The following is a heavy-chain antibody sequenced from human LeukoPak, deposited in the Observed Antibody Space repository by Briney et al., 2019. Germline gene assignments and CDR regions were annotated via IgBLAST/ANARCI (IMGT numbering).Heavy chain of an antibody. CDR3: ARDRGGYDDAFDI. J-gene: IGHJ3*02. Sequence: SETLSLTCAVSGGSISSGGYSWSRIRQPPGKGLEWIGYIYHSGSTYYNTSLKSRVTISVDRSKNQSSLKMSSVTAADTAVYYCARDRGGYDDAFDIWGQGTMGTVSS. V-gene: IGHV4-30-2*01. D-gene: IGHD5-12*01. CDR2: IYHSGST. CDR1: GGSISSGGYS.